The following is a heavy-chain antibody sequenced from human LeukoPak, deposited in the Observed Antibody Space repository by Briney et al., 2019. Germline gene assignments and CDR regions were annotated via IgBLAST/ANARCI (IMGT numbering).Heavy chain of an antibody. J-gene: IGHJ4*02. CDR1: GGSISSYY. CDR2: IYYSGTT. D-gene: IGHD6-13*01. Sequence: SSETLSLTCTVSGGSISSYYWSWIRQPPGKGLEWIGYIYYSGTTNYNPSLKSRITISVDTSKNQFSLKLSSVTAADTAVYYCARGVYIAAAQYGYWGQGTLVTVSS. CDR3: ARGVYIAAAQYGY. V-gene: IGHV4-59*01.